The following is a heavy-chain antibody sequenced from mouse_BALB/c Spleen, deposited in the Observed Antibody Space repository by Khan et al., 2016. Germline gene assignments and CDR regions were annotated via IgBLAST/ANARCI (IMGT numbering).Heavy chain of an antibody. CDR1: GFDFSRYW. Sequence: EVKLLESGGGLVQPGGSLKLSCAASGFDFSRYWMSWVRQAPGKGLEWIGEINPDSSTTNYTPSLKDKFILSRNNATNTLYLQMSKVRTDDTDLYYCARQEDYAMDYWGQGTSVTVSS. V-gene: IGHV4-1*02. J-gene: IGHJ4*01. CDR2: INPDSSTT. CDR3: ARQEDYAMDY.